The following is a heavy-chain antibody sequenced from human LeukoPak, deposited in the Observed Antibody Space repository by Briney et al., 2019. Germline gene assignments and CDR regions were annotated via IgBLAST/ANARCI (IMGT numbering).Heavy chain of an antibody. CDR1: GFTFSNCA. Sequence: GGPLRLSCSASGFTFSNCAMHWVRQAPGKGPEYVSVICSYGYKTYLSDSVKGRFTISRDNSKNTVSLQMSSLGAEDTAVYYCVKDLYKGDTSSWYYFDYWGQGTLVTVSS. D-gene: IGHD6-13*01. V-gene: IGHV3-64D*06. J-gene: IGHJ4*02. CDR3: VKDLYKGDTSSWYYFDY. CDR2: ICSYGYKT.